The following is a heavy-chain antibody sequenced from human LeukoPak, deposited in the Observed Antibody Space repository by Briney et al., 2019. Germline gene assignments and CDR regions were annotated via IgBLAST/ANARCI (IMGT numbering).Heavy chain of an antibody. CDR1: GFTFNAFG. D-gene: IGHD3-16*01. J-gene: IGHJ4*02. CDR3: ARGGRYAYFLDY. CDR2: IRYDGNDK. V-gene: IGHV3-30*02. Sequence: PGGSLRLSCVASGFTFNAFGMHWVRQAPGKGLEWVAFIRYDGNDKYYSGSVEGRFTISRDNAKNTVYVHMNSLRDGDTAVYYCARGGRYAYFLDYWGQGTLVTVSS.